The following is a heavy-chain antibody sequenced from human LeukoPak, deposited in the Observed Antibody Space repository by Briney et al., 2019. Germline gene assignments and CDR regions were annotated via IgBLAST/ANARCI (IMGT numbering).Heavy chain of an antibody. Sequence: GGSLRLSCAASGFTFSSYGMYWVRQAPGKGLEWVAIISYDGSHKYYADSVKGRFTISRDNSKNTVYLQMNSLRAEDTAVYYCAKGLKSMIANWFGPWGQGTLVTVSS. CDR1: GFTFSSYG. V-gene: IGHV3-30*18. J-gene: IGHJ5*02. CDR2: ISYDGSHK. CDR3: AKGLKSMIANWFGP. D-gene: IGHD3-22*01.